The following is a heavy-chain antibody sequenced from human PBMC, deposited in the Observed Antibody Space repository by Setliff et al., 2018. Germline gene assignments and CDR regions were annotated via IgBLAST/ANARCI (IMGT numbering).Heavy chain of an antibody. D-gene: IGHD4-17*01. CDR3: ARGGYRAEYGDYGDAFDI. J-gene: IGHJ3*02. V-gene: IGHV1-8*02. CDR1: GYTFTSYD. CDR2: MNPNSGNT. Sequence: ASVKVSCKASGYTFTSYDINWVRQATGQGLEWMGWMNPNSGNTGYAQKFQGRVTMTTDTSTSTAYMELRSLRSDDTAVYYCARGGYRAEYGDYGDAFDIWGQGTMVTVSS.